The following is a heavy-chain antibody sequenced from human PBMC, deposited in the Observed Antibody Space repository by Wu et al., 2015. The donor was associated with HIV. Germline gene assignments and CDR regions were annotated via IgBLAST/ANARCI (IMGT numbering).Heavy chain of an antibody. CDR2: INPKTGGT. CDR3: ATDGDYISGSVY. Sequence: QVQLAQLGVEVRKPGASVKVSCKASGFTFNNYIIVWVRQAPGQGLEWMGWINPKTGGTHYAQKFQGRVTMTRDTSISTVYMEVRSLRSDDTAVYYCATDGDYISGSVYWGQGTLVTVSS. V-gene: IGHV1-2*02. J-gene: IGHJ4*02. D-gene: IGHD6-19*01. CDR1: GFTFNNYI.